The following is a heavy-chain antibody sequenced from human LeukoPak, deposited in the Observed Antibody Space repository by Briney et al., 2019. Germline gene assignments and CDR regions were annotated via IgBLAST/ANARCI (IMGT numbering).Heavy chain of an antibody. CDR1: GGSFSGYY. D-gene: IGHD3-3*01. CDR3: ARGYRVTIFGVVIPDY. J-gene: IGHJ4*02. V-gene: IGHV4-34*01. CDR2: INHSGST. Sequence: SETLSLTCAVYGGSFSGYYWSWIRQPPGKGLEWIGEINHSGSTNYNPSPKSRVTISVDTSKNQFSLKLSSVTAADTAVYYCARGYRVTIFGVVIPDYWGQGTLVTVSS.